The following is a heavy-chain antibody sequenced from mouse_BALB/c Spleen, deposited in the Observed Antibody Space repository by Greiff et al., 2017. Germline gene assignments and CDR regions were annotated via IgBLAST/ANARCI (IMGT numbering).Heavy chain of an antibody. CDR3: ARSGVITTVVATPY. Sequence: QVQLQQSGAELMKPGASVKISCKATGYTFSSYWIEWVKQRPGHGLEWIGEILPGSGSTNYNEKFKGKATFTADTSSNTAYMQLSSLTSEDSAVYYCARSGVITTVVATPYWGQGTLVTVSA. CDR1: GYTFSSYW. V-gene: IGHV1-9*01. D-gene: IGHD1-1*01. CDR2: ILPGSGST. J-gene: IGHJ3*01.